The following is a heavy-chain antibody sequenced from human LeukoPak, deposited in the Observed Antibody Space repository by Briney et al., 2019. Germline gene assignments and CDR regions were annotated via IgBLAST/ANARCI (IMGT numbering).Heavy chain of an antibody. CDR1: GGSFSGYY. CDR3: ARLFGPLDAFDI. D-gene: IGHD3-22*01. V-gene: IGHV3-11*06. CDR2: ISSSSDYI. J-gene: IGHJ3*02. Sequence: LSLTCAVYGGSFSGYYWSWIRQPPGKGLEWVSSISSSSDYIHYADSVKGRFTISRDNAKNTLYLQMNSLRAEDTAVYYCARLFGPLDAFDIWGQGTMVTVSS.